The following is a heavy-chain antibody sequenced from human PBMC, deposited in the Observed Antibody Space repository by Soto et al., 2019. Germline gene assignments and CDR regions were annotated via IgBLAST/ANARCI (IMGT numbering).Heavy chain of an antibody. V-gene: IGHV3-64D*06. CDR2: IRGNGDPP. CDR3: VKRRGANNFDFFD. Sequence: GASLRLSCSATGFTFSSYSMHWVRQAPGKGLEYVSGIRGNGDPPFYADSVKGRFTISRDNSKNTLYLQMSSLSADDTAVYYCVKRRGANNFDFFDWGQGALVTVSS. D-gene: IGHD1-20*01. J-gene: IGHJ4*02. CDR1: GFTFSSYS.